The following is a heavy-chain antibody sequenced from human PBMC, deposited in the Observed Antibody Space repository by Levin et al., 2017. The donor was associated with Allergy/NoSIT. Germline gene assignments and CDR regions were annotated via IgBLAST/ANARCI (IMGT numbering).Heavy chain of an antibody. CDR1: GGSFSGYY. D-gene: IGHD6-19*01. V-gene: IGHV4-34*01. Sequence: ESLKISCAVYGGSFSGYYWSWIRQPPGKGLEWIGEINHSGSTNYNPSLKSRVTISVDTSKNQFSLKLSSVTAADTAVYYCAKRDSSGSPEDYWGQGTLVTVSS. CDR3: AKRDSSGSPEDY. CDR2: INHSGST. J-gene: IGHJ4*02.